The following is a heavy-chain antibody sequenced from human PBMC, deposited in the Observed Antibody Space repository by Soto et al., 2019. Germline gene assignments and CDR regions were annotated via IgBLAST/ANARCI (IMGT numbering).Heavy chain of an antibody. J-gene: IGHJ5*02. Sequence: GSGPTLVNPTQTLTLTCTFSGFSLSTSGVGVGWIRQPPGKALEWLALIYWNDDKRYSPSLKSRLTITKDTSKNQVVLTMTNMDPVDTATYYCAHSMAPLWFGDFRFDPWGQGTLVTVSS. CDR3: AHSMAPLWFGDFRFDP. CDR2: IYWNDDK. CDR1: GFSLSTSGVG. V-gene: IGHV2-5*01. D-gene: IGHD3-10*01.